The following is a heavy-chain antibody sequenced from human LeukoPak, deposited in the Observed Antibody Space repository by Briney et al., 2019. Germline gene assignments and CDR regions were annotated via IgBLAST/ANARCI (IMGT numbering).Heavy chain of an antibody. Sequence: PGGSLRLSCGDSGLTFSNHAIHWVRQAPGKGLEWVAVVSYDGSNKFYADSVKGRFSMSRDNSKNTLYLQMNSLRVEDTATYYCATGLLRSAVGTSDVYWGQGTLVTVSS. CDR2: VSYDGSNK. D-gene: IGHD6-13*01. J-gene: IGHJ4*02. CDR3: ATGLLRSAVGTSDVY. V-gene: IGHV3-30*01. CDR1: GLTFSNHA.